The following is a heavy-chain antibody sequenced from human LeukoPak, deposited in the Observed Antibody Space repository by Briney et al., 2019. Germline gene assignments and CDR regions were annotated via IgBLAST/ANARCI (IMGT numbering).Heavy chain of an antibody. CDR3: ARRYCSSASCYYFDY. V-gene: IGHV5-51*01. CDR2: IYPGDSDT. Sequence: GESLKISCKLSGDRFTRYWVGWVRQMPGKGLEWMGIIYPGDSDTRYSPSFQGQVTISADKSIDTAYLQWSSLKASDTAMYFCARRYCSSASCYYFDYWGQGTLVTVPS. J-gene: IGHJ4*02. D-gene: IGHD2-2*01. CDR1: GDRFTRYW.